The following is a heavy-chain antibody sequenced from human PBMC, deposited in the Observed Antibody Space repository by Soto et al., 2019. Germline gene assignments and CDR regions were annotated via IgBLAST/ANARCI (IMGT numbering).Heavy chain of an antibody. Sequence: QVQLVQSGAEVKKPGASVKVSCTASGYTFTSYGISWVRQAPGQGLEWMGWISAYNGNTNYAQKLQGRVTMTTDTSTSTAYMELRSLRADDTAVYFCARDSVVVVSARRWFDPWGQGTQVTVSS. J-gene: IGHJ5*02. D-gene: IGHD2-15*01. CDR3: ARDSVVVVSARRWFDP. CDR2: ISAYNGNT. CDR1: GYTFTSYG. V-gene: IGHV1-18*01.